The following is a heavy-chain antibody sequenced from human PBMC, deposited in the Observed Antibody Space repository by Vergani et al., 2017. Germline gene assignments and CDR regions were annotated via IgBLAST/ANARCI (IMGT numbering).Heavy chain of an antibody. D-gene: IGHD3-3*01. V-gene: IGHV1-3*01. J-gene: IGHJ6*03. CDR3: ARGGHTIFGVVIPDYYYMDV. CDR2: INAGNGNT. Sequence: QVQLVQSGAEVKKPGALVKVSCKASGYTFTSYAMHWVRQAPGQRLEWMGWINAGNGNTKYSQKFQGRVTITRDTSASTAYMELSSLRSEDTAVYYCARGGHTIFGVVIPDYYYMDVWGKGTTVTVSS. CDR1: GYTFTSYA.